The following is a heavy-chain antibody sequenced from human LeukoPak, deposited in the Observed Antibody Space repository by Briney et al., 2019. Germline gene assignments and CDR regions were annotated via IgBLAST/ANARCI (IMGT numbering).Heavy chain of an antibody. J-gene: IGHJ4*02. V-gene: IGHV4-34*01. Sequence: PSETLSPTCAVYGGSFSGYYWSWIRQPPGKGLEWIGEINHSGSTNYNPSLKSRVTISVDTSKNQFSLKLSSVTAADTAVYYCARLYCSSTSCLWGQGTLVTVSS. CDR3: ARLYCSSTSCL. CDR2: INHSGST. D-gene: IGHD2-2*01. CDR1: GGSFSGYY.